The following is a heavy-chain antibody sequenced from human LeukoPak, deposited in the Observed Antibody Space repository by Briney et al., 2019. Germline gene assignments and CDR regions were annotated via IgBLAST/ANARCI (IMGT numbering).Heavy chain of an antibody. CDR3: AKGRSYGDY. V-gene: IGHV3-30-3*01. J-gene: IGHJ4*02. CDR2: ISYDGSNK. CDR1: GFTFSSYA. Sequence: PGRSLRLSCAASGFTFSSYAMHWVRQAPGKGLEWVAVISYDGSNKYYADSVKGRFTISRDNSKNTLYLQMNSLRAEDTAVYYCAKGRSYGDYWGQGTLVTVSS. D-gene: IGHD1-26*01.